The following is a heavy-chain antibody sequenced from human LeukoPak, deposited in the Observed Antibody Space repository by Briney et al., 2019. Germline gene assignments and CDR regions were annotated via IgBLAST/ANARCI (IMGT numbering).Heavy chain of an antibody. D-gene: IGHD3-9*01. Sequence: SETLSLTCTVSGGSISTSNYYWGWIRQPPGKGLEWIGNIFYSGSTYYSPSLKSRVTISLDTSRNQFSLKLSSVTAADTAVYYCARKEGVRYFDWFYDYWGQGTLVTVSS. V-gene: IGHV4-39*07. CDR2: IFYSGST. CDR1: GGSISTSNYY. CDR3: ARKEGVRYFDWFYDY. J-gene: IGHJ4*02.